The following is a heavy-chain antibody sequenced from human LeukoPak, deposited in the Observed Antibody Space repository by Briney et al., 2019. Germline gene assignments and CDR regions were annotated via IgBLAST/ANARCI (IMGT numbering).Heavy chain of an antibody. CDR1: GGTFSSYA. CDR2: IIPIFGTA. J-gene: IGHJ6*03. D-gene: IGHD6-13*01. Sequence: SVKVSCKASGGTFSSYAISWVRQAPGQWLEWMGGIIPIFGTANYAQKFQGRVTITADESTSTAYMELSSLRSEDTAVYYCARGPVYLPPIAAAGTIYYYYYMDVWGKGTTVTVSS. V-gene: IGHV1-69*13. CDR3: ARGPVYLPPIAAAGTIYYYYYMDV.